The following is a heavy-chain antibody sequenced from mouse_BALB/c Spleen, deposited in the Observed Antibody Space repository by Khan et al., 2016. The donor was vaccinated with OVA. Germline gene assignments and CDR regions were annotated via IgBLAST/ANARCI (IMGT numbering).Heavy chain of an antibody. Sequence: QVRLQQSGAELAKPGASVKMSCTASGYTFTTYWIHWVKQRPGQGLEWIGYINPSTDYTEYNQKFKDKATLTTDKSSSADYMQLSSLTSEDSAGYYCTRRGLYGLFAFWGQGTLVTVSA. D-gene: IGHD1-1*02. J-gene: IGHJ3*01. CDR3: TRRGLYGLFAF. CDR2: INPSTDYT. V-gene: IGHV1-7*01. CDR1: GYTFTTYW.